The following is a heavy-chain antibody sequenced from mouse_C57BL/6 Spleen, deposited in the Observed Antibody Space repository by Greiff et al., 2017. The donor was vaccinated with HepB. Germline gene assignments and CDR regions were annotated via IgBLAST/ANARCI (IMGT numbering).Heavy chain of an antibody. J-gene: IGHJ4*01. CDR3: ARPLYYGYAMDY. CDR1: GYAFSSSW. CDR2: IYPGDGDT. D-gene: IGHD1-1*01. Sequence: QVQLQQSGPELVKPGASVKISCKASGYAFSSSWMNWVKQRPGKGLEWIGRIYPGDGDTNYNGKFKGKAILTADKSSSTAYMQLSSLTSEDSAVYFCARPLYYGYAMDYWGQGTSVTVSS. V-gene: IGHV1-82*01.